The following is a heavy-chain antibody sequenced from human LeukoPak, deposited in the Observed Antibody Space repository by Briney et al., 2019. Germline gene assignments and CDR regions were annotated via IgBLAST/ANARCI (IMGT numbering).Heavy chain of an antibody. CDR1: GFTFTNNA. CDR3: ARDRGSQDY. V-gene: IGHV3-23*01. D-gene: IGHD3-10*01. J-gene: IGHJ4*02. Sequence: GRSLRLSCAMSGFTFTNNAMTWVRQAPGKGLEWVSTIGGGDVEIHYADSVKGRFTISRDNSKNTLYLQMNSLRAEDTAVYYCARDRGSQDYWGQGTLVTVSS. CDR2: IGGGDVEI.